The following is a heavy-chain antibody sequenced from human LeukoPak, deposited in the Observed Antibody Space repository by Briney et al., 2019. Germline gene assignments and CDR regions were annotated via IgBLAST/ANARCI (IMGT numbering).Heavy chain of an antibody. CDR1: GGSFSGYY. Sequence: SETLSLTCAVYGGSFSGYYWSWIRQPPGKGLERIGEINHSGSTNYNPSLKSRVTISVDTSKNQFSLKLSSVAAADTAVYYCARKAHYTVVTAFDIWGQGTMVTVSS. CDR3: ARKAHYTVVTAFDI. V-gene: IGHV4-34*01. CDR2: INHSGST. D-gene: IGHD3-22*01. J-gene: IGHJ3*02.